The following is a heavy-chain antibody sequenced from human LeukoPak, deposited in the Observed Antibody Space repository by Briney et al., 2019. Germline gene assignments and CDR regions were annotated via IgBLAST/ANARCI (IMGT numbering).Heavy chain of an antibody. CDR3: ARPSYDFWSGYWDWFDP. CDR1: GFTFSSYA. CDR2: ISYDGSNK. V-gene: IGHV3-30*04. J-gene: IGHJ5*02. D-gene: IGHD3-3*01. Sequence: PGGSLRLSCAASGFTFSSYAMHWVRQAPGKGLEWVAVISYDGSNKYYADSVKGRFTISRDNSKNTLYLQMNSLGAEDTAVYYCARPSYDFWSGYWDWFDPWGQGTLVTVSS.